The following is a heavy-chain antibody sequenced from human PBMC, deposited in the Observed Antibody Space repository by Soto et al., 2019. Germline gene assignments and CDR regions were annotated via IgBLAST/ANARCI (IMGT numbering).Heavy chain of an antibody. Sequence: ASVKVSCKACGGTFSSYTISLVRQAPGQGLEWMGRIIPILGIANYAQKFQGRVTITADKSTSTAYMELSSLRSEDTAVYYCARSPRYSYDFWGQGTLVTVSS. D-gene: IGHD5-18*01. CDR3: ARSPRYSYDF. V-gene: IGHV1-69*02. J-gene: IGHJ4*02. CDR2: IIPILGIA. CDR1: GGTFSSYT.